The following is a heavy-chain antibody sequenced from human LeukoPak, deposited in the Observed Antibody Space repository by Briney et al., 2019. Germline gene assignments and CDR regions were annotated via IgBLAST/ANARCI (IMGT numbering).Heavy chain of an antibody. CDR1: GGSISSGSYS. J-gene: IGHJ5*02. CDR2: IYTSGRN. Sequence: PSETLSLTCTVSGGSISSGSYSWSWIRQPAGQGLEWIGHIYTSGRNNYNPSLKSRVTISVDTSKNQFFLKLSSVTAADTAVYYCARGVLTGIAARREAWFDPWGQGTLVTVSS. V-gene: IGHV4-61*09. D-gene: IGHD6-13*01. CDR3: ARGVLTGIAARREAWFDP.